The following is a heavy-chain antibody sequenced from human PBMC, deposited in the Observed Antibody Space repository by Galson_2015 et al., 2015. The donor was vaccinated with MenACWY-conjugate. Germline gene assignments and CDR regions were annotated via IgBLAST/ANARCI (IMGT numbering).Heavy chain of an antibody. CDR2: IRSKAYGGTT. CDR3: TRDNPLTVATREDYYYYMDV. CDR1: GFTFGDYA. D-gene: IGHD5-24*01. J-gene: IGHJ6*03. Sequence: SLRLSCAASGFTFGDYAMSWFRQAPGKGLEWVGFIRSKAYGGTTEYAVSVKGRFTISRDDSKSIAYLQMNSLKTEDTAVYYCTRDNPLTVATREDYYYYMDVWGKGTTVTVSS. V-gene: IGHV3-49*03.